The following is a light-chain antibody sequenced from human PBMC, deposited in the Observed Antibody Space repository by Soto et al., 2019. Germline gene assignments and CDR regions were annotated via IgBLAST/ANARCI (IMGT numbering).Light chain of an antibody. V-gene: IGKV4-1*01. CDR1: QSLSSSSNNKNY. J-gene: IGKJ2*01. CDR3: QQYGSSPPMYT. Sequence: DIVMTQSPDSLAVSLGETATINCKSSQSLSSSSNNKNYLAWYQQKPGQPPKMLIGWASTRASGVPDRFSGSGSGTDFTLTISRLEPEDFAVYYCQQYGSSPPMYTFGQGTKLEIK. CDR2: WAS.